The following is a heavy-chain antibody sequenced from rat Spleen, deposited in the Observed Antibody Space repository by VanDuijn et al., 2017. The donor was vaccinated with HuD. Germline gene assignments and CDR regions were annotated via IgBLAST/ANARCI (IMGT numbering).Heavy chain of an antibody. J-gene: IGHJ2*01. V-gene: IGHV5-29*01. CDR3: TRDSIDY. CDR1: GFTYSNYV. Sequence: EVQLVESGGGLVQPGRSLKLSCAASGFTYSNYVMAWVRQAPTKGLEWVATISYDGSSTYYRDSVKGRFTISRDNAKSTLYLQMNSLRSEDTATCYCTRDSIDYWGQGVMVTVAS. CDR2: ISYDGSST.